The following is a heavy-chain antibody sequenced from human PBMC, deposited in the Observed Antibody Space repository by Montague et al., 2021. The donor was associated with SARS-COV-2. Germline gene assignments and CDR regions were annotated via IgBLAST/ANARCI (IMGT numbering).Heavy chain of an antibody. CDR1: GGSISSYY. J-gene: IGHJ5*02. D-gene: IGHD1-20*01. Sequence: SETLSLTCSVSGGSISSYYWSWIRRSPGKGLEWIGYIFHSGITDYNPSLKSRVTISVDMSKNQFSLRLNSVTAADSAVYYCARTEYNWNDWFDPWGQGTLVTVSS. V-gene: IGHV4-59*13. CDR3: ARTEYNWNDWFDP. CDR2: IFHSGIT.